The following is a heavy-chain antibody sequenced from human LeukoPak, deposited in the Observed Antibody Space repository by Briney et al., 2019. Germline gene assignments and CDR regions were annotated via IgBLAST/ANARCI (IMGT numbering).Heavy chain of an antibody. D-gene: IGHD3-22*01. CDR3: AKSHYYDSRAADY. Sequence: PGGSLRLSCAASGFTFSSYGMHWVRQAPGKGLEWVAFIRYDGSNKYCADPVKGRFTISRDNSKNTLYLQMNSLRAEDTAVYYCAKSHYYDSRAADYWGQGTLVTVSS. V-gene: IGHV3-30*02. CDR2: IRYDGSNK. J-gene: IGHJ4*02. CDR1: GFTFSSYG.